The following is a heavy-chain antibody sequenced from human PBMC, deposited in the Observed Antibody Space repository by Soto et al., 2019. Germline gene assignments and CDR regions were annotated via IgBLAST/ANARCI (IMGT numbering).Heavy chain of an antibody. J-gene: IGHJ4*02. CDR1: GFTFSDYY. CDR2: ISSGGETV. V-gene: IGHV3-11*01. D-gene: IGHD3-16*01. Sequence: PGGSLRLSCAACGFTFSDYYMTWIRQAPGKGLEWVSYISSGGETVYYADSVKGRFTVSRDNAKKSLYLEMNSLRAEDSAVYYCARDMTPRGGGMLIDSWGQGTPVTVSS. CDR3: ARDMTPRGGGMLIDS.